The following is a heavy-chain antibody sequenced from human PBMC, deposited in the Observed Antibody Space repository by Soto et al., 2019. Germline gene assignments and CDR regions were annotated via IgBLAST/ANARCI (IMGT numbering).Heavy chain of an antibody. D-gene: IGHD3-9*01. Sequence: QVQLQQRGAGLLKPSETLSLTCAVYGGSFSGYYWSWIRQPPGKGLEWIGDINHSGSTNYNPSLKSRGTISVDTSKNQFSLKLSSVTAEDTAVYYCARGYDILTGYYLTPYYYYYGMDVWGQGPTVTVSS. CDR3: ARGYDILTGYYLTPYYYYYGMDV. J-gene: IGHJ6*02. CDR2: INHSGST. V-gene: IGHV4-34*01. CDR1: GGSFSGYY.